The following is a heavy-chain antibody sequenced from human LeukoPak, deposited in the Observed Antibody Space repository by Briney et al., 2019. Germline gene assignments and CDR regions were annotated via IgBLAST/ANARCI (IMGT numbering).Heavy chain of an antibody. CDR2: IIPIFGTA. Sequence: ASVKVSCKASGGTFSSYAISWVRQAPGQGLEWMGGIIPIFGTANYAQKFQGRVTITADESTSTAYMELSSLRSEDTAVYYCAKTNSGPATYYSDYWGQGTLVTVSS. CDR3: AKTNSGPATYYSDY. D-gene: IGHD5-12*01. J-gene: IGHJ4*02. V-gene: IGHV1-69*13. CDR1: GGTFSSYA.